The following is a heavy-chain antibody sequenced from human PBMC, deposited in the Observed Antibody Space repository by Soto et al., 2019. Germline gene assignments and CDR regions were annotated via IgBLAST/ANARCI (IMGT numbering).Heavy chain of an antibody. Sequence: GSLRISCASSGFTVSSNYMSWVRQAPGKGLERVSVIYSGGSTYYADSVKGRFTISRHNSKNTLYLQMNSLRAEDTAVYYCARDLPYYDILTGYYYFGMDVWCQGTTVTVSS. CDR2: IYSGGST. CDR1: GFTVSSNY. D-gene: IGHD3-9*01. CDR3: ARDLPYYDILTGYYYFGMDV. V-gene: IGHV3-53*04. J-gene: IGHJ6*02.